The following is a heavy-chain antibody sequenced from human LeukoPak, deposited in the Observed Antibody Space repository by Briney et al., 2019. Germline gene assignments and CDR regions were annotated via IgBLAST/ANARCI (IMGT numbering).Heavy chain of an antibody. D-gene: IGHD6-6*01. J-gene: IGHJ1*01. V-gene: IGHV4-4*02. CDR2: MYHSGNT. CDR3: ARDVGARLPGY. CDR1: GGSISSNNW. Sequence: SETPSLTCAVFGGSISSNNWWSWVRQPPGKGLEWIGEMYHSGNTNYNPSLKSRVTMSVDKSKNQFSLKLTSVTAADTAVYYCARDVGARLPGYWGQGTLVTVSS.